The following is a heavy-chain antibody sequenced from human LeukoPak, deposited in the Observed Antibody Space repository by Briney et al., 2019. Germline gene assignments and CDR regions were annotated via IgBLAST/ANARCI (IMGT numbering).Heavy chain of an antibody. V-gene: IGHV3-30*18. CDR1: GFTFSNYG. Sequence: GGSLRLSCAASGFTFSNYGLHWVRQAPGNGLEWVAVISGGGNVKYYVDSVKGRFTISRDNSENTLYLQMNSLRAEDTAVYYCAKEYSWYNGFDSWGQGTLVTVSS. CDR3: AKEYSWYNGFDS. D-gene: IGHD6-13*01. J-gene: IGHJ4*02. CDR2: ISGGGNVK.